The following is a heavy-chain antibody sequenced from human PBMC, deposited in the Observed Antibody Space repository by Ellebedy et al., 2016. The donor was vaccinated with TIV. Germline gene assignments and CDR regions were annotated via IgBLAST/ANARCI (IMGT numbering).Heavy chain of an antibody. D-gene: IGHD1-26*01. CDR2: IKSKTDGGTT. CDR1: GFTVSSNY. J-gene: IGHJ4*02. CDR3: TILYSGSPP. Sequence: GGSLGLSXAASGFTVSSNYMSWVRQAPGKGPEWVGRIKSKTDGGTTDYAAPVKGRFTISRDDSKNTLYLQMNSLKTEDTAVYYYTILYSGSPPWGQGTLVTVSS. V-gene: IGHV3-15*01.